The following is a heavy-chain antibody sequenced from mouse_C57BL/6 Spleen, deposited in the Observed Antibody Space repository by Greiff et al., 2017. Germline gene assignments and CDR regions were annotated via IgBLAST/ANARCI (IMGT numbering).Heavy chain of an antibody. CDR1: GFTFSSSA. CDR2: ISSGGDYI. CDR3: TRGYDSALDY. Sequence: EVKVVESGEGLVKPGGSLKLSCAASGFTFSSSAMSWVRQTPEKRLEWVAYISSGGDYIYYADTVKGRFTISRDNARNTLYLQMSSLKSEDTAMYYSTRGYDSALDYWGQGTTLTVSS. J-gene: IGHJ2*01. D-gene: IGHD2-4*01. V-gene: IGHV5-9-1*02.